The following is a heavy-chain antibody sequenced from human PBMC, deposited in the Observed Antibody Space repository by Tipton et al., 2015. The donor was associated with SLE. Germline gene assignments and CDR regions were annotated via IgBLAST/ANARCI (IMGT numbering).Heavy chain of an antibody. D-gene: IGHD1-26*01. J-gene: IGHJ4*02. Sequence: TLSLTCTVSGGSISSYYWSWIRQPPGKGLEWIGYIYYSGSTNYNPSLKSRVTISVDTSKNQFSLKLSSVTAADTAVYYCARTSGNYYYWGQGTLVTVSS. CDR1: GGSISSYY. CDR2: IYYSGST. CDR3: ARTSGNYYY. V-gene: IGHV4-59*01.